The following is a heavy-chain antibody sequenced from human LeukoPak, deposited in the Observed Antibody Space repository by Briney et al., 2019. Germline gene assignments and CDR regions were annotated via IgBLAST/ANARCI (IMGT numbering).Heavy chain of an antibody. CDR1: GYTFTGYY. CDR3: ASGSWLPLGDYYYYMDV. CDR2: INPNSGGT. Sequence: GASVKVSCKASGYTFTGYYMHWVRQAPGQGLEWMGWINPNSGGTNYAQKFQGRVTMTRDTSISTAYMELSRLRSDDTAVYYCASGSWLPLGDYYYYMDVWGKGTTVTISS. D-gene: IGHD6-19*01. V-gene: IGHV1-2*02. J-gene: IGHJ6*03.